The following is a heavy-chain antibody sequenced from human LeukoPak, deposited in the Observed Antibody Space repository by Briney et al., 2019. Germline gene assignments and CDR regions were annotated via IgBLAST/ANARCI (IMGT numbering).Heavy chain of an antibody. CDR1: GYTFIDYY. V-gene: IGHV1-2*02. D-gene: IGHD1-26*01. J-gene: IGHJ3*02. CDR3: ARAYTGGYYLPYAFDI. Sequence: ASVKVSCKASGYTFIDYYMHWVRQAPGQGLEWMGWINPNSGGTNFAQKFQGRVTMTRDTSIGTAYMDLGRLRSDDTAVYYCARAYTGGYYLPYAFDIWGQGTMVTVSS. CDR2: INPNSGGT.